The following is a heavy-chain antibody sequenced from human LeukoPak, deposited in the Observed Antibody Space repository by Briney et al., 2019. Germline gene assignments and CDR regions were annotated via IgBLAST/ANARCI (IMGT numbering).Heavy chain of an antibody. CDR3: ARDGASLPGYSSGWFDY. J-gene: IGHJ4*02. Sequence: GGSLRLSCAASGFTFSDHYMDWVRQAPGKGLEWVDRTRNKANSYTTEYAASVKGRFTISRDDSKNSLYLQMNSLKTEDTAVYYCARDGASLPGYSSGWFDYWGQGTLVTVSS. CDR2: TRNKANSYTT. CDR1: GFTFSDHY. V-gene: IGHV3-72*01. D-gene: IGHD6-19*01.